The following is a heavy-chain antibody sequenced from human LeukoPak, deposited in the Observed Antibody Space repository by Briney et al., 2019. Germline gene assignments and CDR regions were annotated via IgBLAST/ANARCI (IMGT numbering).Heavy chain of an antibody. J-gene: IGHJ4*02. CDR2: IYHSGST. Sequence: SETLSLTCAVSGYSISSGYYWGWIRQPPGKGLEWIGSIYHSGSTYYNPSPKSRVTISVDTSKNQFSLKLSSVTAADTAVYYCARAKDRYSSSWEYFDYWGQGTLVTVSS. V-gene: IGHV4-38-2*01. CDR3: ARAKDRYSSSWEYFDY. D-gene: IGHD6-13*01. CDR1: GYSISSGYY.